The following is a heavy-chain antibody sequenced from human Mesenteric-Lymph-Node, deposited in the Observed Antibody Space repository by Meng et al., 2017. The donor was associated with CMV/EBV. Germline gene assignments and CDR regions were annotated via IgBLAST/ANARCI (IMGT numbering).Heavy chain of an antibody. Sequence: GSLRLSCSVSGDSISRYYWSWIRQPPGKGLEWIGYFYYSGSANYNPSLKSRVTMSVDTSKNQFSLKVTSITAADTAIYYCARDEPPYYWGQGALVTVSS. D-gene: IGHD1-14*01. CDR2: FYYSGSA. CDR1: GDSISRYY. J-gene: IGHJ4*02. V-gene: IGHV4-59*01. CDR3: ARDEPPYY.